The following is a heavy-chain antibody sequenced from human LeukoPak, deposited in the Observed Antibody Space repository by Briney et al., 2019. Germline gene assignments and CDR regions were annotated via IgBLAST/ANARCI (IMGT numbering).Heavy chain of an antibody. J-gene: IGHJ4*02. V-gene: IGHV3-48*04. CDR1: GFTFSSYA. CDR3: ARSRSGQY. CDR2: MSSSGSVI. D-gene: IGHD3-3*01. Sequence: GGSLRLSCAASGFTFSSYAMSWVRQAPGKGLEWVSYMSSSGSVIYYADSVEGRFTISRDNAKNSLYLQMNNLRVEDTAMYYCARSRSGQYWGQGTLVTVSS.